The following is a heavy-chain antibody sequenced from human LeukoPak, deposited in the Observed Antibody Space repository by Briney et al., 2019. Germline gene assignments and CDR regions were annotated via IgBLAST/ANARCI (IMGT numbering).Heavy chain of an antibody. CDR3: TSTYCYDSSGYYFGY. D-gene: IGHD3-22*01. J-gene: IGHJ4*02. CDR1: GFILGDYA. Sequence: GGSLRLSCTASGFILGDYAMSWVRQAPGKGLEWVGFIRSKAYGGTTEYAASVKGRFTISRDDSKSIAYLQMNSLKTEDTAVYYCTSTYCYDSSGYYFGYWGQGTLVTVSS. V-gene: IGHV3-49*04. CDR2: IRSKAYGGTT.